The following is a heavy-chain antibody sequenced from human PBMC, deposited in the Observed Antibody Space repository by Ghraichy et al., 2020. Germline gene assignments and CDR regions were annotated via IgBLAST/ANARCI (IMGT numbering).Heavy chain of an antibody. J-gene: IGHJ4*02. Sequence: SQTLSLTCTVSGGSISSGDYYWSWIRQYPGKGLEWIGYIYYSGSTYYNPSLKSRLTLSVDTSKNQFSLKLRSVTAAYTAVYYCATKKAGGSHFDCWSQGTLVTVSS. V-gene: IGHV4-31*03. CDR3: ATKKAGGSHFDC. CDR2: IYYSGST. D-gene: IGHD6-25*01. CDR1: GGSISSGDYY.